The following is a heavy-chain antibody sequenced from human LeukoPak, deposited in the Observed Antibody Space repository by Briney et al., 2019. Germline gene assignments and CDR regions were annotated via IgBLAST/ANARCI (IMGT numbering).Heavy chain of an antibody. CDR1: GGSISSGGYS. D-gene: IGHD5-12*01. V-gene: IGHV4-30-2*01. CDR2: IYNSGSN. Sequence: PSQTLSLTCAVSGGSISSGGYSWSWIRQPQGKGLEWIVYIYNSGSNYYNPSLKCRVTISVDRSKNQFSLKVSSVTAADTAVYFCAREDSDYDGWFDPWGQGTLVTVSS. J-gene: IGHJ5*02. CDR3: AREDSDYDGWFDP.